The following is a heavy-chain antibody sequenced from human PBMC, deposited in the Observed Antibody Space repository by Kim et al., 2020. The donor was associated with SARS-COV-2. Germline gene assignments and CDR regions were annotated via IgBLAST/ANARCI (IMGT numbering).Heavy chain of an antibody. CDR3: ARGTGYSSSWYNY. V-gene: IGHV4-34*01. Sequence: SNPSHKRRVTISVEPSKNQFSLKLSSVTAADTAVYYCARGTGYSSSWYNYWGQGTLVTVSS. D-gene: IGHD6-13*01. J-gene: IGHJ4*02.